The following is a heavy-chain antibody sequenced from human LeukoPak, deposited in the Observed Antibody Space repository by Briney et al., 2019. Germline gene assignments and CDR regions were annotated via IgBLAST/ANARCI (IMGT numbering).Heavy chain of an antibody. CDR3: ARMSRGSGSYYHYYYGMDV. J-gene: IGHJ6*02. CDR1: GYTFTNYG. D-gene: IGHD3-10*01. V-gene: IGHV1-18*01. CDR2: SSGYNGNT. Sequence: GASVKVSCKASGYTFTNYGVGWVRQAPGQGLEWVGWSSGYNGNTKYAQNYQGRVIVTTDTSTRTAYMELRSLRSDDTAVYYCARMSRGSGSYYHYYYGMDVWGQGTTVTVSS.